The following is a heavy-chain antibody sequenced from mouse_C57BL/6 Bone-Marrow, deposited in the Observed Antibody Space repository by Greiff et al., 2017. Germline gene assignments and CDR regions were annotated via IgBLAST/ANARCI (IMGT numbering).Heavy chain of an antibody. CDR2: IYPGDGDT. J-gene: IGHJ2*01. V-gene: IGHV1-82*01. CDR3: SRSGYYYDDSYDYVAY. D-gene: IGHD1-1*01. Sequence: VQLVESGPELVKPGASVKISCKASGYAFSSSWMNWVKQRPGKGLEWIGRIYPGDGDTNYNGKFKGKATLTADTSSSTANMQLSILTSVDSAVYFCSRSGYYYDDSYDYVAYWGQGTTLTVSS. CDR1: GYAFSSSW.